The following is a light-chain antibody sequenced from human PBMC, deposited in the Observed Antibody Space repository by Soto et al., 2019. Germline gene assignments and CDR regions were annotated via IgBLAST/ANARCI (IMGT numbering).Light chain of an antibody. CDR3: SSYSISTAYL. CDR2: EVS. J-gene: IGLJ1*01. V-gene: IGLV2-14*01. CDR1: SSDVGGYDY. Sequence: QSVGTQPASVSSSPGQSITISCTVTSSDVGGYDYVSWYQLHPGKAPKLMVFEVSNRPSGVSYRFSGSKSGNTASLTISGLQAEDEADYFCSSYSISTAYLFGTGTKVTVL.